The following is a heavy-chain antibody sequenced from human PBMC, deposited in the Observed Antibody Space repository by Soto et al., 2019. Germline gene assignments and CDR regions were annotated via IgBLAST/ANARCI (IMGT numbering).Heavy chain of an antibody. D-gene: IGHD3-16*02. CDR3: AKGLSPRAPSSPPDY. CDR1: GFTFSSYA. J-gene: IGHJ4*02. CDR2: INDSGGST. Sequence: PGGSVRLSCAASGFTFSSYAMSWVRQAPGKGLEWVSTINDSGGSTYYADSVKGRFTLSRDNSKNTLFLQMNSLRAEDTAIYYCAKGLSPRAPSSPPDYWGQGTLVTVSS. V-gene: IGHV3-23*01.